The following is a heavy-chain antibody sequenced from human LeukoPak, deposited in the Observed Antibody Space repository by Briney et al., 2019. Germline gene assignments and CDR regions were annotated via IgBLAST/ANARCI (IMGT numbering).Heavy chain of an antibody. CDR3: ARDARITIFGVVIISPFDY. Sequence: PGGSLRLSCAASGFTFSSYWMHWVRQAPGKGLVWVSRINSDGSSTSYADSVKGRFTISRDNAKNTLYLQMNSLRAEDTAVYYCARDARITIFGVVIISPFDYWGQGTLVTVSS. J-gene: IGHJ4*02. CDR1: GFTFSSYW. CDR2: INSDGSST. D-gene: IGHD3-3*01. V-gene: IGHV3-74*01.